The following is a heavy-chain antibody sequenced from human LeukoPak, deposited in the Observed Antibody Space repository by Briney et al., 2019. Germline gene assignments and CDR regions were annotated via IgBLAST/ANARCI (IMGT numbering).Heavy chain of an antibody. CDR3: AVAGSNAEYFQH. Sequence: ASVTVSCKASGGTFSSYAISWVRQAPGQGLEWMGGIIPIFGTANYAQKFQGRVTITADESTSTAYMELSSLRSEDTAVYYCAVAGSNAEYFQHWGQGTLVTVSS. D-gene: IGHD6-19*01. J-gene: IGHJ1*01. CDR1: GGTFSSYA. V-gene: IGHV1-69*13. CDR2: IIPIFGTA.